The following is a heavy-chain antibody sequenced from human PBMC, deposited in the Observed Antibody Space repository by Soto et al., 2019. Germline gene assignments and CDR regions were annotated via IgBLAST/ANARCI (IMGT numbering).Heavy chain of an antibody. CDR1: GFTFSSYA. D-gene: IGHD3-16*01. J-gene: IGHJ4*02. Sequence: XESLSLSCAASGFTFSSYAMTWVRQAPGKGLEWVSGISGSGASTYYTDSVQGRFTISRDNSKSTLYLQTNSLRADDAAVYYCAKHYAVNLAMPPYFDYWGQGALVTVPS. V-gene: IGHV3-23*01. CDR2: ISGSGAST. CDR3: AKHYAVNLAMPPYFDY.